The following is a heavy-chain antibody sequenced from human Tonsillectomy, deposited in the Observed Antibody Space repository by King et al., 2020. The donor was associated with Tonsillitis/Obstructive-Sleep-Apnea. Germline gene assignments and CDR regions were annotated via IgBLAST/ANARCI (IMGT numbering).Heavy chain of an antibody. Sequence: QLVQSGGGLVQPGGSLRLSCAASGFTFSNCAMSWVRQAPGKGLEWVSTISGSGGSTYYADSVKGRFTISRDNSKNTLYLQMNSLRAEDTAVYYCASTPYGSGTYFYFDYWGQGPLVTVSS. CDR3: ASTPYGSGTYFYFDY. CDR1: GFTFSNCA. CDR2: ISGSGGST. V-gene: IGHV3-23*04. D-gene: IGHD3-10*01. J-gene: IGHJ4*02.